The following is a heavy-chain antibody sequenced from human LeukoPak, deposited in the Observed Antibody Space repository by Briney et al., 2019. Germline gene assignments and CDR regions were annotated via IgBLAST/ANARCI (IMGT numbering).Heavy chain of an antibody. V-gene: IGHV4-39*01. CDR2: NCYSGST. CDR1: GGSISSSLNY. CDR3: AALSGYSGYDWFSHFDY. Sequence: SETLSLTCTVSGGSISSSLNYWGWIRQPPGKGLEWIGSNCYSGSTYYNPSLKSRVTISVDTSKNQFSLSLSSVTAADTAVYYCAALSGYSGYDWFSHFDYWGQGTLVTVSS. D-gene: IGHD5-12*01. J-gene: IGHJ4*02.